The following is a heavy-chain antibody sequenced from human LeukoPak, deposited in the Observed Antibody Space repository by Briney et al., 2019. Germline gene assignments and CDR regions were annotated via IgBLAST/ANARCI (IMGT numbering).Heavy chain of an antibody. Sequence: GGSLRLSCAASGFTFRIYSMNWVRQAPGKGLEWVSSISSSRTYIYYADSVKGRFTISRDNAKNSLYLQMNSLRAEDTAVYYCARAPANYDYVSGSYRFDAFDIWGQGTMVTVSS. J-gene: IGHJ3*02. CDR1: GFTFRIYS. V-gene: IGHV3-21*01. D-gene: IGHD3-16*02. CDR2: ISSSRTYI. CDR3: ARAPANYDYVSGSYRFDAFDI.